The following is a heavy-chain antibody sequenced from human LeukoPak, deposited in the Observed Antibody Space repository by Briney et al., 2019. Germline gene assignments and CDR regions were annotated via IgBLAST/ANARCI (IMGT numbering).Heavy chain of an antibody. V-gene: IGHV3-23*01. J-gene: IGHJ4*02. CDR3: AKDRLPMVRGVRTIFDY. D-gene: IGHD3-10*01. CDR2: ISGSGGST. CDR1: GFTFSSYA. Sequence: GGSLRLSCAASGFTFSSYAMSWVRQAPGKGLEWVSAISGSGGSTYYADSVKGRFTISRDNSKNTLYLQMNSLRAEDTAVYYCAKDRLPMVRGVRTIFDYWGQGTLVTVSS.